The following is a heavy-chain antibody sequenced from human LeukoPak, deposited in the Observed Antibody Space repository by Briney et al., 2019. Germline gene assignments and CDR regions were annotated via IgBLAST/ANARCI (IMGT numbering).Heavy chain of an antibody. V-gene: IGHV1-2*02. CDR3: ARSPDSSGYDPDY. CDR2: INPNSGGT. D-gene: IGHD3-22*01. CDR1: GYTFTGYY. Sequence: ASVKVSCKASGYTFTGYYMHWVRQAPGQGLEWMGWINPNSGGTNYAQKFQGRVTMTRDTSISAAYMELGRLRSDDTAVYYCARSPDSSGYDPDYWGQGTLVTVSS. J-gene: IGHJ4*02.